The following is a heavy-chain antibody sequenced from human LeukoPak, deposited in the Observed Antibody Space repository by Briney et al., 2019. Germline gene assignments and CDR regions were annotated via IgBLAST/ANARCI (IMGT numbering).Heavy chain of an antibody. CDR3: ARDRKIVVVPAASNWFDP. J-gene: IGHJ5*02. V-gene: IGHV1-2*02. CDR2: VNPNSGGT. D-gene: IGHD2-2*01. Sequence: GASVKVSCKASGYTFTGYYMHWVRQAPGQGLEWMGWVNPNSGGTNYAQEFQGRVTMTRDTSISTAYMELSRLRSDDTAVYYCARDRKIVVVPAASNWFDPWGQGTLVTVSS. CDR1: GYTFTGYY.